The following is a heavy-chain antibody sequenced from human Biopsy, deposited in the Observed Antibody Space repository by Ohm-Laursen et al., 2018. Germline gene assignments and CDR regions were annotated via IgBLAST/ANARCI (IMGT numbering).Heavy chain of an antibody. CDR2: FAPENGKT. CDR3: AADINVWNVNY. Sequence: SVKVSCKVSGYTLTELSMHWVRRAPGKGLEWMGGFAPENGKTVYAQNFQARVSMTEDTSTDTAYMELRSLRSEDTAVYYCAADINVWNVNYWGQGTQVTASS. CDR1: GYTLTELS. J-gene: IGHJ4*02. D-gene: IGHD1-1*01. V-gene: IGHV1-24*01.